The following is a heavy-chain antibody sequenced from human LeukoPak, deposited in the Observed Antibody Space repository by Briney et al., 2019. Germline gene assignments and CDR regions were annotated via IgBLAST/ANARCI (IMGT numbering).Heavy chain of an antibody. Sequence: SQTLSLTCAISGDNISSNSAAWNWVRQSPSRGLEWLGRTYYRSKYYFDYAVSVKSRITINPDTSKNQFSLQLNSVTPEDTAVYYCARGLVPEGHHYYYYMDVWGKGTTVTVSS. CDR1: GDNISSNSAA. CDR3: ARGLVPEGHHYYYYMDV. CDR2: TYYRSKYYF. D-gene: IGHD3-9*01. V-gene: IGHV6-1*01. J-gene: IGHJ6*03.